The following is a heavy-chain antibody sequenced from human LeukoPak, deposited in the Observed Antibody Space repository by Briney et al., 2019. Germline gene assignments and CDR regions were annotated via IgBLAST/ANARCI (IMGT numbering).Heavy chain of an antibody. V-gene: IGHV3-23*01. CDR1: GFTFSTYA. D-gene: IGHD1-26*01. J-gene: IGHJ4*02. CDR3: AKHSGNYFFDH. CDR2: ISGGGDT. Sequence: GGSLRLSCEASGFTFSTYAMSWVRQAPGKGLEWVSAISGGGDTFYADSVRGRLTISRDNSMNTLYLQMSSLRAEDTAMYYCAKHSGNYFFDHWSQGTLVTVSA.